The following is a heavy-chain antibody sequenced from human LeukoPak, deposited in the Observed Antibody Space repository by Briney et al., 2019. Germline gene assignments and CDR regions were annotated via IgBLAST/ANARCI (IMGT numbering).Heavy chain of an antibody. CDR1: GFTFSSYA. CDR3: ARVPLFPTIVGVPAAIPYFDY. D-gene: IGHD2-2*02. V-gene: IGHV3-30-3*01. CDR2: ISYDGSNK. Sequence: RGSLRLSCAASGFTFSSYAVHWVRQAPGKGLEWVAVISYDGSNKYYADSVKGRFTISRDNSKNTLYLQMNSLRAEDTAVYYCARVPLFPTIVGVPAAIPYFDYWGQGTLVSVSS. J-gene: IGHJ4*02.